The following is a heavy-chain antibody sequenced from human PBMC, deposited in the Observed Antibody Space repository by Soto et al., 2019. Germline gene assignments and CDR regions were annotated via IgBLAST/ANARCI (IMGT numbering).Heavy chain of an antibody. CDR3: ARQYSGYARAFDY. CDR2: IYYSGST. J-gene: IGHJ4*02. D-gene: IGHD5-12*01. CDR1: GGSISSSSYY. V-gene: IGHV4-39*01. Sequence: QLQLQESGPGLVKPSETLSLTCTVSGGSISSSSYYWGWIRQPPGKGLEWIGSIYYSGSTYYNPSRKSRVTISVDTSKNQFSLKLSSVTAADTAVYYCARQYSGYARAFDYWGQGTLVTVSS.